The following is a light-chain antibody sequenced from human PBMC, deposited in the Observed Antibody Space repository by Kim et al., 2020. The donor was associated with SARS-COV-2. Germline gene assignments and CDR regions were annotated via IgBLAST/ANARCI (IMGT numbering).Light chain of an antibody. V-gene: IGLV3-9*01. CDR3: QVWDGNTNI. Sequence: VALGQTARINCGGNDFGRKNGRWYQQKPGQAPVLVIFRDNNRPPGIPERFSGSTSGNTATLTISSPQAGDEADYYCQVWDGNTNIFGTGTKVAVL. J-gene: IGLJ1*01. CDR2: RDN. CDR1: DFGRKN.